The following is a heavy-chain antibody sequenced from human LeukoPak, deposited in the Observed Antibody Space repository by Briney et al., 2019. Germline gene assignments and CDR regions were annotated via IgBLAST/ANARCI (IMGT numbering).Heavy chain of an antibody. CDR1: GGSFSGYY. J-gene: IGHJ4*02. D-gene: IGHD2-21*01. Sequence: PSETLSLTXAVYGGSFSGYYWSWIRQPPGKGLEWIGEINHSGSTNYNPSLKSRPIISVDTSKNQFSLNLKSVTAADTAVYYCARPLHMAAFDYWGQGTLVTVSS. V-gene: IGHV4-34*01. CDR3: ARPLHMAAFDY. CDR2: INHSGST.